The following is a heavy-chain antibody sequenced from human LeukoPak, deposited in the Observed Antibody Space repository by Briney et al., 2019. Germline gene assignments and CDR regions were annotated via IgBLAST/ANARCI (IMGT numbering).Heavy chain of an antibody. CDR3: ARGGNGLWFGKYYYYYGMDV. CDR2: INHSGST. Sequence: PSETLSLTCAVYGGSFSGYYWSWIRQPPGKGLEGIGEINHSGSTNYNPSLKSRVTISVDTSKNQFSLKLSSVTAADTAVYYCARGGNGLWFGKYYYYYGMDVWGKGTTVTVSS. D-gene: IGHD3-10*01. CDR1: GGSFSGYY. V-gene: IGHV4-34*01. J-gene: IGHJ6*04.